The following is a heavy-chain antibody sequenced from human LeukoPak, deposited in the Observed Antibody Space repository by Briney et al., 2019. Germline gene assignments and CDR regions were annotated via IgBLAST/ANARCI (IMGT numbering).Heavy chain of an antibody. CDR2: ISSSSSTI. CDR3: ARDRELLPDY. V-gene: IGHV3-48*01. CDR1: GFTFSSYS. D-gene: IGHD1-26*01. Sequence: GGSLRLSCAASGFTFSSYSMNWVRQAPGEGLEWVSYISSSSSTIYYADSVKGRFTISRDNAKNSLYLQMNSLRAEDTAVYYCARDRELLPDYWGQGTLVTVSS. J-gene: IGHJ4*02.